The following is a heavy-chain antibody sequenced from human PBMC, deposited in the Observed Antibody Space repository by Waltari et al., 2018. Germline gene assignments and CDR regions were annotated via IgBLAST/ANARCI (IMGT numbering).Heavy chain of an antibody. Sequence: QVQLQESGPGLVKPSETLSLTCAVSGYSIGSGYYWGWIRQPPGKGLEWIGSIWHSGSTYYSPSLKSRVTLSVDTSRNQFSLKLTSLTAADTAVYFCARDLILGDTWYFDLWGRGTLVTVSS. V-gene: IGHV4-38-2*02. CDR3: ARDLILGDTWYFDL. CDR1: GYSIGSGYY. J-gene: IGHJ2*01. CDR2: IWHSGST. D-gene: IGHD3-16*01.